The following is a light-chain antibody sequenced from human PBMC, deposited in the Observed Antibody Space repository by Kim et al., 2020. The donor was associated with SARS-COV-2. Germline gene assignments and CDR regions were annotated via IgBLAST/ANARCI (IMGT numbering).Light chain of an antibody. CDR1: QSISSV. CDR3: QQYFSYST. Sequence: LSASVGDRITITCRASQSISSVLAWYQQKPGKAPKLLVYQASTLRSGVPSRFTGSGSGTEFTLTINSLQPDDFATYYCQQYFSYSTFGQGTKLEI. CDR2: QAS. V-gene: IGKV1-5*03. J-gene: IGKJ2*01.